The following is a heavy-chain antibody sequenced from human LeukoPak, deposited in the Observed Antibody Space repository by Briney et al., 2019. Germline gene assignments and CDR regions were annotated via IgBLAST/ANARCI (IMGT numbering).Heavy chain of an antibody. Sequence: GASVKVSCKASGYTFTSYDINWVRQATGQGLEWMGWMNPNNGNTGYAQKFQGRVTMTRSTSISKDYMELSSLRSEDPAVYYCARLASSSWPLYYYYGMDVWGQGTTVTVPS. J-gene: IGHJ6*02. CDR2: MNPNNGNT. CDR1: GYTFTSYD. CDR3: ARLASSSWPLYYYYGMDV. V-gene: IGHV1-8*01. D-gene: IGHD6-13*01.